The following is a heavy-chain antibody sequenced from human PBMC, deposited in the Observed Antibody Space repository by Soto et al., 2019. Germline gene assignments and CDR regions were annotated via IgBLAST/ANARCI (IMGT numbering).Heavy chain of an antibody. J-gene: IGHJ4*02. D-gene: IGHD2-15*01. V-gene: IGHV2-70*11. CDR2: IDWDDDK. CDR1: GFSLSTSGMC. CDR3: AGMGYCSSASCGYFDY. Sequence: SGPTLVNPTQTLTLTCTFSGFSLSTSGMCVSWIRQPPGKALEWLARIDWDDDKYYSTSLKTRLTISKDTSTNQVVLTMTNMDPVDTATYYCAGMGYCSSASCGYFDYWGQGTRVTVAS.